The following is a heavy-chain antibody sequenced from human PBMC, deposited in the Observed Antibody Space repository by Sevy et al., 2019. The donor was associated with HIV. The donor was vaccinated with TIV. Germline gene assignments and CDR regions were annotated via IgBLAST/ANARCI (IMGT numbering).Heavy chain of an antibody. CDR2: VNPKSGDT. CDR1: GYIFAGYY. Sequence: ASVKVSCKASGYIFAGYYIHWVRQAPGQGLEWMGWVNPKSGDTNYAPKFQDTVTMTRDTSISTAYLMLSSLRSDDTAAYFCAREVCSATSCYPLYWGQGTLVTVSS. J-gene: IGHJ4*02. V-gene: IGHV1-2*02. D-gene: IGHD2-2*01. CDR3: AREVCSATSCYPLY.